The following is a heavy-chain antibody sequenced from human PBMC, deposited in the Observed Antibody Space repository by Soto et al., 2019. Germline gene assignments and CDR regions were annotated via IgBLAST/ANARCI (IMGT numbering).Heavy chain of an antibody. CDR1: GGSISSGGYS. D-gene: IGHD5-12*01. J-gene: IGHJ4*02. V-gene: IGHV4-30-2*02. Sequence: QLQLQESGSGLVKPSQTLSLTCPVSGGSISSGGYSWSWIRQPPGKGLEWIGYIYHSGSTYYNPSLKSRVTISVDRSRNQFSLKLGSVSAAGTAVDYCAAGGGLPRYYWGQGTLVTVSS. CDR3: AAGGGLPRYY. CDR2: IYHSGST.